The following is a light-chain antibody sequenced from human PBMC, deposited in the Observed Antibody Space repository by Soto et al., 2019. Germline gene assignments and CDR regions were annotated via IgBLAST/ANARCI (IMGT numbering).Light chain of an antibody. J-gene: IGLJ1*01. CDR2: EVS. Sequence: QTILALPASVSGSPGQSLTISYTLTSSDVGGYKYVSWYQQHPGKAPKLLIYEVSNRPSGISNRFSASKSDNTASLTISGLRAEDEADYYCSSYRSGDLSVFGTGTKVTVL. CDR3: SSYRSGDLSV. CDR1: SSDVGGYKY. V-gene: IGLV2-14*01.